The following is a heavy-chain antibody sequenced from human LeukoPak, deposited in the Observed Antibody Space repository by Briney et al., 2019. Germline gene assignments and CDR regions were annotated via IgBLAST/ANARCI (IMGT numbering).Heavy chain of an antibody. Sequence: GASVKVSCKPSGYTFTSYAMHWVRQAPGQRLEWMGWINAGNDNTKYSQKFQGRVTITRETSASTAYMELSSLRSEDTAVYYCARDLGYCTGGTCYPNWFDPWGQGTLVTVSS. CDR2: INAGNDNT. CDR1: GYTFTSYA. V-gene: IGHV1-3*01. CDR3: ARDLGYCTGGTCYPNWFDP. D-gene: IGHD2-15*01. J-gene: IGHJ5*02.